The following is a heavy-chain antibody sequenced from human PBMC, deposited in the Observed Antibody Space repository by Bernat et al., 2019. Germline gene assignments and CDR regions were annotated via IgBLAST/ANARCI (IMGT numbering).Heavy chain of an antibody. V-gene: IGHV3-21*01. CDR2: ISSSSSYI. CDR1: GFTFGSYS. D-gene: IGHD3-3*01. CDR3: ARGYYDFWSGYYTEGGDAFDI. Sequence: EVQLVESGGGLVKPGGSLRLSCAASGFTFGSYSMNWVRQAPGKGLEWVSSISSSSSYIYYADSVKGRFTISRDNAKNSLYLQMNSLRAEDTAVYYCARGYYDFWSGYYTEGGDAFDIWGQGTMVTVSS. J-gene: IGHJ3*02.